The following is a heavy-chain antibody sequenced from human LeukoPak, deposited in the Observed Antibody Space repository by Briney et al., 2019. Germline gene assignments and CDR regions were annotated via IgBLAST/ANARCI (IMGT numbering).Heavy chain of an antibody. CDR1: GGSISSYY. J-gene: IGHJ4*02. Sequence: SETLSLTCTVSGGSISSYYWSWIRQPPGKGLEWIGYIYYSGSTYYNPSLKSRVTISVDTSKNQFSLKLSSVTAADTAVYYCARGAPLFDYWGQGTLVTVSS. CDR3: ARGAPLFDY. V-gene: IGHV4-59*12. CDR2: IYYSGST.